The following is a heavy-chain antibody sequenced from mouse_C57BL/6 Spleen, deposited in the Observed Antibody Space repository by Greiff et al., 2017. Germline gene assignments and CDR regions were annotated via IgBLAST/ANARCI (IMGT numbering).Heavy chain of an antibody. V-gene: IGHV1-53*01. J-gene: IGHJ1*03. CDR1: GYTFTSYW. CDR2: INPSHGGT. CDR3: ARPYGTTVVATRYFDV. D-gene: IGHD1-1*01. Sequence: VQLQQPGTELVKPGASVKLSCKASGYTFTSYWMHWVKQRPGQGLEWIGNINPSHGGTNYNEKFKSKATLTVDKSSSTAYMQLSSLTSEDSAVYYCARPYGTTVVATRYFDVWGTGTTVTVSS.